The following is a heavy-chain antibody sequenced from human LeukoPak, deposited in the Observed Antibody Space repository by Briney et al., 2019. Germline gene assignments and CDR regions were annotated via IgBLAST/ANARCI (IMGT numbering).Heavy chain of an antibody. CDR1: GFTFSSYA. D-gene: IGHD4-17*01. Sequence: GGSLRLSCAASGFTFSSYAMSWVRQAPGKGLEWVSAISGSGGSTYYADSVKGRFTISRDNSKNTLYLQMNSLRAEDTAVYYCAKVRYSLPLSTVTDYWGQGTLVTVSS. CDR3: AKVRYSLPLSTVTDY. J-gene: IGHJ4*02. CDR2: ISGSGGST. V-gene: IGHV3-23*01.